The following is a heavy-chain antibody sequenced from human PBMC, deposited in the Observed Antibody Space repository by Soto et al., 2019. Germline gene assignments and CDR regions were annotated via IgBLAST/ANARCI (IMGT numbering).Heavy chain of an antibody. CDR2: IYYSGST. D-gene: IGHD3-10*01. V-gene: IGHV4-61*01. CDR1: GGSVSSGSYY. CDR3: ASQWFGATHGLVYV. Sequence: SETLSLTCTGSGGSVSSGSYYWSWIRQPPGKGLEWIGYIYYSGSTNYNPSLKSRVTISVDTSKNQFSLKLTSVTVADTALYYCASQWFGATHGLVYVWGQGTTVTVS. J-gene: IGHJ6*02.